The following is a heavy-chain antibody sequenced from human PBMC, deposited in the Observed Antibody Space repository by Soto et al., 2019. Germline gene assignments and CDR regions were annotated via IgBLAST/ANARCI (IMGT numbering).Heavy chain of an antibody. J-gene: IGHJ6*02. D-gene: IGHD6-6*01. Sequence: PGGSLRLSCAASGLTFSSYAMSWVRQAPGKGLEWVSAISGSGGSTYYADSVKGRFTISRDNSKNTLYLQMNSLRAEDTAVYYCAVYSSSLRGYSNTGMDAWGQGNTVTVSS. CDR2: ISGSGGST. CDR1: GLTFSSYA. V-gene: IGHV3-23*01. CDR3: AVYSSSLRGYSNTGMDA.